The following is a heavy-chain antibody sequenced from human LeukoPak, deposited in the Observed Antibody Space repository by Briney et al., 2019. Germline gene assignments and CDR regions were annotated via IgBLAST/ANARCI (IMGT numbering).Heavy chain of an antibody. Sequence: GGSLRLSRAASGFTFSSYAMSWVRQAPGRGLEWVSLISSTGGTTYYADSVKGRSTISRDNSENTLYLQMNSLRAEDTAVYFCGRDYDRTVDFWGQGALVTVSS. CDR2: ISSTGGTT. D-gene: IGHD3-16*01. J-gene: IGHJ4*02. V-gene: IGHV3-23*01. CDR1: GFTFSSYA. CDR3: GRDYDRTVDF.